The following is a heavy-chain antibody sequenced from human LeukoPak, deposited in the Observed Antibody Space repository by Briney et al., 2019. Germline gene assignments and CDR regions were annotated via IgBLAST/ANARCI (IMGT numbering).Heavy chain of an antibody. CDR1: GFTFSDYY. V-gene: IGHV3-11*04. D-gene: IGHD3-16*01. J-gene: IGHJ3*02. CDR3: AKEAFGGEDAFDI. CDR2: ISSSGSTI. Sequence: GGSLRLSCAASGFTFSDYYMTWIRQAPGRGLEWVSYISSSGSTIYYADSVKGRFTISRDNSKNTLYLQMNSLRAEDTAVYYCAKEAFGGEDAFDIWGQGTMVTVSS.